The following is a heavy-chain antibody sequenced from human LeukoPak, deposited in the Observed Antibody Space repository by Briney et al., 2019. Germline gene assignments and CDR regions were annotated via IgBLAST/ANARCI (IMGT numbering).Heavy chain of an antibody. CDR2: IWYDGSNK. CDR1: GFTFSTYG. J-gene: IGHJ4*02. V-gene: IGHV3-33*01. D-gene: IGHD1-14*01. Sequence: PGGSLRLSCAASGFTFSTYGMHWVRQAPGKGLGWVAVIWYDGSNKYYADSVKGRFTISRDNSKNTLYLQMNSLRAEDTAVYYCARVPDQGFDYWGQGTLVTVSS. CDR3: ARVPDQGFDY.